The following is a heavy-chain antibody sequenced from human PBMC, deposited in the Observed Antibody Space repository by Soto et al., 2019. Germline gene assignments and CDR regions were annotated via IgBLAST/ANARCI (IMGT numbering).Heavy chain of an antibody. CDR3: ARRVDYVWGSYRYSPYLDY. V-gene: IGHV4-59*08. Sequence: QVQLQDSGPGLVKPSETLSLTCTVSGGSISSYYWSWIRQPPGKGLEWIGYIYYSGSTNYNPSLKSRVTISVDTSKNQISLKLSYVTAADTAVYYCARRVDYVWGSYRYSPYLDYWGQGTLVTVSS. J-gene: IGHJ4*02. D-gene: IGHD3-16*02. CDR2: IYYSGST. CDR1: GGSISSYY.